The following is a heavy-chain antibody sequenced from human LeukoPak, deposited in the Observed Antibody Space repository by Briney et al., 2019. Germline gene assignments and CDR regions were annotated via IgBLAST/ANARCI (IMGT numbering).Heavy chain of an antibody. D-gene: IGHD5-12*01. CDR1: GGSISSGDYY. CDR2: IYYSGYT. J-gene: IGHJ5*02. V-gene: IGHV4-30-4*01. Sequence: PSETLSLTCTVSGGSISSGDYYWSWIRQPPGKGLEWIGYIYYSGYTYYSPSLKSRVTISVDTSKNQFSLKLSSVTAADTAVYYCARESGYDSAGTYNWFDPWGQGTLVTVSS. CDR3: ARESGYDSAGTYNWFDP.